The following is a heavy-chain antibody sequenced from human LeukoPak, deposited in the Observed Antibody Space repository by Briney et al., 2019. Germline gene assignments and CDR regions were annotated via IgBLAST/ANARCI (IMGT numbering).Heavy chain of an antibody. J-gene: IGHJ6*03. Sequence: PSETLSLTCTVSGGSISSSSYYWGWIRQPPGKGLEWIGSIYYSGSTYYNPSLKSRVTISVDTSKNQFSLKLSSVTAADTAVYYCARVRGYYGSGSYWRYYYYYMDVWGKGTTVTISS. CDR3: ARVRGYYGSGSYWRYYYYYMDV. CDR1: GGSISSSSYY. D-gene: IGHD3-10*01. V-gene: IGHV4-39*07. CDR2: IYYSGST.